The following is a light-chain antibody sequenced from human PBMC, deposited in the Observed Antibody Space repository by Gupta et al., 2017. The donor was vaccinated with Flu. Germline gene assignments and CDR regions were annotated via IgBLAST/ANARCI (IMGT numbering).Light chain of an antibody. CDR2: AAS. J-gene: IGKJ3*01. V-gene: IGKV1-8*01. CDR3: QQYYSYPFT. Sequence: AIRMTQSPSSLSASTGDRVTITLRASQVISSYLAWYQQKPGKAPKLLIYAASTLQSGVPSRFSGSGSGTDFTLTISCLQSEDFATYYCQQYYSYPFTFGPGTKVDIK. CDR1: QVISSY.